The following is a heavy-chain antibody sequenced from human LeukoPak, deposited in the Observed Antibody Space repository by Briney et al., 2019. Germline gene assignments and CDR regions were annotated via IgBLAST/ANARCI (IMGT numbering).Heavy chain of an antibody. Sequence: PSETLSLTCTVSGGSISGYFWSWIRQPAGKDLEWIGRIYFSGSTNYNPSLKSRITVSVDTSKTQFSLKLSSVTAADTAVYYCARYDYGDYGLDYWGQGILVTVSS. CDR1: GGSISGYF. D-gene: IGHD4-17*01. CDR3: ARYDYGDYGLDY. V-gene: IGHV4-4*07. J-gene: IGHJ4*02. CDR2: IYFSGST.